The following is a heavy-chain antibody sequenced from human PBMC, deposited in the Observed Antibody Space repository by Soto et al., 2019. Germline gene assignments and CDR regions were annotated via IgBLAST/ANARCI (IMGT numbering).Heavy chain of an antibody. Sequence: QVQLQESGPGLVKPSETLSLTCTVSGGSISSYYWSWIRQPPGKGLEWIGYIYYSGSTNYNPSLKSRVTRSVDTSKTQFSLKLTSVTAADTAVYYCARRYGSAFDFWGQGTMVTVSS. J-gene: IGHJ3*01. CDR2: IYYSGST. CDR1: GGSISSYY. CDR3: ARRYGSAFDF. D-gene: IGHD3-10*01. V-gene: IGHV4-59*01.